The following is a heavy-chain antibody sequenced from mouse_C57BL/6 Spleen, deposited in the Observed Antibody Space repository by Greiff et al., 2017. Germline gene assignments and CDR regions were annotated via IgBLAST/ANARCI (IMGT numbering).Heavy chain of an antibody. D-gene: IGHD2-3*01. Sequence: EVNVVESGGGLVKPGGSLKLSCAASGFTFSSYAMSWVRQTPEKRLEWVATISDGGSYTYYPDNVKGRFTISRDNAKNNLYLQMSHLKSEDTAMYYCAREEDGYSFDYWGQGTTLTVSS. CDR3: AREEDGYSFDY. CDR1: GFTFSSYA. CDR2: ISDGGSYT. J-gene: IGHJ2*01. V-gene: IGHV5-4*01.